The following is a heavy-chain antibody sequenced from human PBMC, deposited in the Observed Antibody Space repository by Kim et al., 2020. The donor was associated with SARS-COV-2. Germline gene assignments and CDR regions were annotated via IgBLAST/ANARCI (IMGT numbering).Heavy chain of an antibody. CDR1: GFTFSSYS. CDR3: ANGHYSYGMDV. V-gene: IGHV3-74*01. Sequence: GGSLRLSCVASGFTFSSYSMNWVRQAPGKGLVWVSRINSDGSSTSYAASVKGRFTISRDNAKNTLYLQMNSLRAEDTAVYYCANGHYSYGMDVWGQGTT. J-gene: IGHJ6*02. CDR2: INSDGSST.